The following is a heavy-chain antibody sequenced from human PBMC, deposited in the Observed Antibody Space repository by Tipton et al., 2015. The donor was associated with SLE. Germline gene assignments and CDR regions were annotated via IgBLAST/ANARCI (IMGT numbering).Heavy chain of an antibody. CDR1: GGSISSYS. CDR3: ARGPHGKPPYHYYGMDV. Sequence: TLSLTCTVSGGSISSYSWNWIRQSAGKGLEWIGRIYATGSTNYNPSLKSRVTISVDTSKNQFSLKLTSVTAADTAVYYCARGPHGKPPYHYYGMDVWGQGTTVTVSS. J-gene: IGHJ6*02. V-gene: IGHV4-4*07. CDR2: IYATGST. D-gene: IGHD2-21*01.